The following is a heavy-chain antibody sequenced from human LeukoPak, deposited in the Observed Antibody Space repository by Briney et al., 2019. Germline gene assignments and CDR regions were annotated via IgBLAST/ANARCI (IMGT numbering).Heavy chain of an antibody. CDR2: INTDESST. CDR1: GFTFGSYW. V-gene: IGHV3-74*01. Sequence: GESLRLSCAASGFTFGSYWMHWVRQAPGKGLVWVSRINTDESSTIYADSVKGRFTISRDNAKNTLYLQMNSLRADDTAVYYCTRGMRTTNYYYMDVWGKGTTITVSS. J-gene: IGHJ6*03. CDR3: TRGMRTTNYYYMDV. D-gene: IGHD1/OR15-1a*01.